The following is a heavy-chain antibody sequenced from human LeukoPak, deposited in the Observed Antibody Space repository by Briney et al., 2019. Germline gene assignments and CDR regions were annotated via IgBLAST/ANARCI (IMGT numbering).Heavy chain of an antibody. CDR3: ARARSPLGYYYDSSGYYNFDY. D-gene: IGHD3-22*01. CDR2: ISSSGSTI. CDR1: GFTFSDYY. J-gene: IGHJ4*02. V-gene: IGHV3-11*01. Sequence: GGSLRLSCAASGFTFSDYYMSWIRQAPGKGLEWVSYISSSGSTIYYADSVKGRFTISRDNAKNSLYLQMNSLRAEDTAVYYCARARSPLGYYYDSSGYYNFDYWGQGTLVTVSS.